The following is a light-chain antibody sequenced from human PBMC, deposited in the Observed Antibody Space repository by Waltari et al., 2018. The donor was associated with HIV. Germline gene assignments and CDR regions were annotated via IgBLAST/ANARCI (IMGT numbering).Light chain of an antibody. J-gene: IGKJ1*01. CDR2: WAS. V-gene: IGKV4-1*01. CDR1: QSVLYNSNNKNY. CDR3: QQYYSTPLT. Sequence: DIVMTQSPDSLAVSLGERATINCKSSQSVLYNSNNKNYLAWYQQKPGQPPKLLIYWASTRESGVPDRFSGSGSGTDFTLTISSLQAEDVAVYYCQQYYSTPLTFGQGTKVEIK.